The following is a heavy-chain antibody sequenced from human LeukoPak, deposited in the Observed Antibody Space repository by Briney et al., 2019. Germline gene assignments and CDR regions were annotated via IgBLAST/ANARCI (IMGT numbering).Heavy chain of an antibody. Sequence: PGGSLRLSCAASGFSFSNDSMNWVRQPPGKGLEWVSSISSSSKYIYYADSVKGRFTISRDNAKNSLYLQMNSLRAEDSAVYYCAREYTAMAFDYWAQGTLVTVSS. V-gene: IGHV3-21*01. CDR1: GFSFSNDS. CDR2: ISSSSKYI. CDR3: AREYTAMAFDY. D-gene: IGHD5-18*01. J-gene: IGHJ4*02.